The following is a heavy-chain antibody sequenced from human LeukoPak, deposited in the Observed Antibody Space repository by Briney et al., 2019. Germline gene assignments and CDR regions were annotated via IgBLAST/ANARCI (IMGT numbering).Heavy chain of an antibody. V-gene: IGHV4-4*07. Sequence: PSETLSLTCTVSGGSISSYYWSWIRQPAGKGLEWIVRIYTSGSTNYNPSLKSRVTMSVDTSKNQFSLKLSSVTAADTAVYYCARGPMTTVVTRGGAFDIWGQGTMVTVSS. J-gene: IGHJ3*02. CDR3: ARGPMTTVVTRGGAFDI. CDR1: GGSISSYY. CDR2: IYTSGST. D-gene: IGHD4-17*01.